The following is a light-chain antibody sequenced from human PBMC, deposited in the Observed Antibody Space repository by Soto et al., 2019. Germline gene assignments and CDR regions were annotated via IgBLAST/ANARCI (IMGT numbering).Light chain of an antibody. V-gene: IGLV1-47*01. CDR2: RNN. CDR1: SPNIGSNF. J-gene: IGLJ2*01. CDR3: AAWADSLKRVV. Sequence: QSVLTQPPSASGTPGQRVAISCSGSSPNIGSNFAYWYQHFPGTAPKLLILRNNQRPSGVPDRFSASKSGTSASLSISGLRAEDEADYYCAAWADSLKRVVFGGGTKLTVL.